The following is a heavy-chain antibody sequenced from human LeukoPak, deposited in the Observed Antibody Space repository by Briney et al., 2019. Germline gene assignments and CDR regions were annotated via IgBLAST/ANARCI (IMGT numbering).Heavy chain of an antibody. V-gene: IGHV3-23*01. CDR1: GFTFSSYA. CDR2: ISGSGGST. Sequence: TGGSLRLSCAASGFTFSSYAMSWVRQAPGKGLEWVSAISGSGGSTYYADSVKGRFTISRDNSKNTLYLQMNSLRAEDTAVYYCAKAPGSIAAAGTLDYWGQGTLVTVSS. CDR3: AKAPGSIAAAGTLDY. D-gene: IGHD6-13*01. J-gene: IGHJ4*02.